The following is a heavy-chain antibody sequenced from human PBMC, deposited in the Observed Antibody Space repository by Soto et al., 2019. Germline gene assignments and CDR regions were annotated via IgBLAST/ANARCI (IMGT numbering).Heavy chain of an antibody. CDR2: INYKSHI. CDR1: GFTFSSYS. D-gene: IGHD3-10*01. Sequence: EVQLVESGGGLVKPGGSLRLSCAASGFTFSSYSMNWVRQAPGKGLEWVSSINYKSHIDYAAPVKGRFTISRDNAKHSLYLQMTSLRAEDTAVYFCARDLIYAGYYYYMDVWGIGTTVTVSS. J-gene: IGHJ6*03. CDR3: ARDLIYAGYYYYMDV. V-gene: IGHV3-21*01.